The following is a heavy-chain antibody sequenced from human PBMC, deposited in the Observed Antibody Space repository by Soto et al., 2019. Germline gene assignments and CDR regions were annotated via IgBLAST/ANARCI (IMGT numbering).Heavy chain of an antibody. Sequence: GGSLRLSCAASGFTFSSYAMHWVRQAPGKGLEWVAVISYDGSNKYYADSVKGRFTISRDNSKNTLYLQMNSLRAEDTAVYYCARDLGSSGYYYYYYGMDVWGQGTTVTVSS. J-gene: IGHJ6*02. D-gene: IGHD3-22*01. CDR2: ISYDGSNK. V-gene: IGHV3-30-3*01. CDR1: GFTFSSYA. CDR3: ARDLGSSGYYYYYYGMDV.